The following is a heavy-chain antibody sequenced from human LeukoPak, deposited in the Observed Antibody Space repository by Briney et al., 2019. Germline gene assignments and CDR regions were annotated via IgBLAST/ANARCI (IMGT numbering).Heavy chain of an antibody. CDR2: IRSKANSYAT. D-gene: IGHD2-15*01. CDR1: GFTFSGSA. J-gene: IGHJ3*02. V-gene: IGHV3-73*01. Sequence: GGSLRLSCAASGFTFSGSAMHWARQASGKGLEWVGRIRSKANSYATAYAASVKGRFTISRDDSKNTAYLQMNSLKTEDTAVYYCTTYCSGGSCYSYDAFDIWGQGTMVTVSS. CDR3: TTYCSGGSCYSYDAFDI.